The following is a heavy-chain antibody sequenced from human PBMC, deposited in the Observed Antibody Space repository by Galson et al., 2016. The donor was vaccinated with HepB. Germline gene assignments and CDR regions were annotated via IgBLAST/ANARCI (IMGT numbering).Heavy chain of an antibody. J-gene: IGHJ6*02. CDR3: ASQPSYTYGPYYYYGMDV. D-gene: IGHD5-18*01. CDR2: ISYDGSNK. CDR1: GFTFSSYA. Sequence: SLRLSCAASGFTFSSYAMHWVRQAPGKGLEWVAVISYDGSNKYYADSVKGRFTIYRDNSKSTLYLQMNSLRAGDTALYYCASQPSYTYGPYYYYGMDVWGQGTTVTVSS. V-gene: IGHV3-30-3*01.